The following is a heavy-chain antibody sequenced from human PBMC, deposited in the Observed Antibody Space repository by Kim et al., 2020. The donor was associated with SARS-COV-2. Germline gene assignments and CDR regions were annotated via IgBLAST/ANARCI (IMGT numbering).Heavy chain of an antibody. CDR3: ARADSGGYYDF. Sequence: ASVKVSCKASGYTFTSYAMQWVRQAPGQSLEWMGWIDAGSGNTKYSQKFQGRVTITRDTSTSTAYMELSSLRSEDTAVYYCARADSGGYYDFWGQGTLVTVSS. D-gene: IGHD1-26*01. J-gene: IGHJ4*02. V-gene: IGHV1-3*01. CDR1: GYTFTSYA. CDR2: IDAGSGNT.